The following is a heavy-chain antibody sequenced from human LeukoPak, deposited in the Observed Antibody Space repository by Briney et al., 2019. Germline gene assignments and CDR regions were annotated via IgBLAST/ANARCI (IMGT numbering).Heavy chain of an antibody. D-gene: IGHD3-3*01. V-gene: IGHV3-48*01. CDR2: ISRSSSTI. J-gene: IGHJ4*02. CDR3: ARDYPFTIFEVVITPFCFDY. CDR1: GFTFSSYS. Sequence: GGSLRLSCAASGFTFSSYSMNWVRQAPGKGLEWISYISRSSSTIYYADSVKGRFTISRDNAKNSLYLQMNSLRAEDTAVYYCARDYPFTIFEVVITPFCFDYWGQGTLVTVSS.